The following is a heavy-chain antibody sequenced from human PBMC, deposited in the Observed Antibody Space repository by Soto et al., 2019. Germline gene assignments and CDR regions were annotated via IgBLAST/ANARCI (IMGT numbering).Heavy chain of an antibody. CDR3: ARPLSYYYDSSGYYSWYFDD. D-gene: IGHD3-22*01. J-gene: IGHJ4*02. CDR2: IYLGDSDT. V-gene: IGHV5-51*01. CDR1: GYSFTNYW. Sequence: PGESLKISCKGSGYSFTNYWIGWVRQMPGKGLEWMGIIYLGDSDTRYSPSFQGQVTISADKSISTAYLQRSSLKASDTAMYYCARPLSYYYDSSGYYSWYFDDWGQGTLVTVSS.